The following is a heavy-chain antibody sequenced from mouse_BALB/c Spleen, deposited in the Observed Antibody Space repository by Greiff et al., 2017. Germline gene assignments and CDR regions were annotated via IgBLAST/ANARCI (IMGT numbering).Heavy chain of an antibody. CDR2: IWGGGST. J-gene: IGHJ1*01. D-gene: IGHD2-4*01. Sequence: VKLQQSGPGLVAPSQSLSITCTVSGFSLTDYGVSWIRQPPGKGLEWLGVIWGGGSTYYNSALKSRLSISKDNSKSQVFLKMNSLQTDDTAMYYCAKHGGLRRSTTLYFDVWGAGTTVTVSS. CDR1: GFSLTDYG. V-gene: IGHV2-6-5*01. CDR3: AKHGGLRRSTTLYFDV.